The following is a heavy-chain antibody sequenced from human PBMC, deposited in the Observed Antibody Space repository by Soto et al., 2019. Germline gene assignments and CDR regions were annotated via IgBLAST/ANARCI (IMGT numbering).Heavy chain of an antibody. CDR3: ARDLLLSSGGTWYSGGFDY. V-gene: IGHV3-21*01. D-gene: IGHD2-15*01. CDR1: GFTFSTYS. CDR2: ISSRSIYT. Sequence: GGSLRLSCAASGFTFSTYSMNWVRQAPGKGLEWVSSISSRSIYTYYADSVKGRFTISRDDAKNSLYLQVNSLRAEDTAVYYCARDLLLSSGGTWYSGGFDYWGQGTLVTVSS. J-gene: IGHJ4*02.